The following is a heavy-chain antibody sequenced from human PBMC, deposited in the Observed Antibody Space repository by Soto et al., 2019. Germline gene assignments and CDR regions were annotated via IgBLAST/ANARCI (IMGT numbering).Heavy chain of an antibody. CDR2: INHSGST. D-gene: IGHD3-3*01. J-gene: IGHJ4*02. V-gene: IGHV4-34*01. Sequence: ETLSLTCAVHGGSFSGYYWSWIRQPPGKGLEWIGEINHSGSTNYNPSLKSRVTISVDTSKNQFSLKLSSVTAADTAVYYCARTYDFWSGYFPDYWGQGTLVTVSS. CDR1: GGSFSGYY. CDR3: ARTYDFWSGYFPDY.